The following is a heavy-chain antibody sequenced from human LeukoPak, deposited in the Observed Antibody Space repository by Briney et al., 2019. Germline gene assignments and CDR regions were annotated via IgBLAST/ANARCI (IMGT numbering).Heavy chain of an antibody. V-gene: IGHV3-15*01. CDR3: STEMGYTGPASLDY. D-gene: IGHD6-13*01. CDR1: GFIFSNAW. J-gene: IGHJ4*02. CDR2: IKSKTDGGTT. Sequence: GGSLRLSCAASGFIFSNAWMSWVRQAPGKGLEWVGRIKSKTDGGTTDYSAPVKGRFSISRDNSKNMLYLQMNSLKTEDTAVYYCSTEMGYTGPASLDYWGQGTLVTVSS.